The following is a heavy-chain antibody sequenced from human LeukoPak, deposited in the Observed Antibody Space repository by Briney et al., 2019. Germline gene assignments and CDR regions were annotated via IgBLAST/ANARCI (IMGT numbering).Heavy chain of an antibody. CDR1: GYSISSGYY. CDR3: ARGLRYFDWFDY. Sequence: SETLSLTCTVSGYSISSGYYWGWIRQPPGKGLEWIGTIYQSGSTYYNPSLKSRVTISIDTSKNQFSLKLNSVTAADTAVYYCARGLRYFDWFDYWGQGTLVTVSS. CDR2: IYQSGST. D-gene: IGHD3-9*01. V-gene: IGHV4-38-2*02. J-gene: IGHJ4*02.